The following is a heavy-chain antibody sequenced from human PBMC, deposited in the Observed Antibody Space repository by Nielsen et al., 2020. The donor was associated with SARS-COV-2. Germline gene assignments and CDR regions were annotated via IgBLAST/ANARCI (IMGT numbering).Heavy chain of an antibody. CDR1: GFPFSSYG. Sequence: SCAASGFPFSSYGMHWVRQAPGKGLEWVAVIWYDGSNKYYADSVKGRFTISRDNSKNTLYLQMNSLRAEDTAVYYCARDYSRMVRGVIDYWGQGTLVTVSS. V-gene: IGHV3-33*01. J-gene: IGHJ4*02. D-gene: IGHD3-10*01. CDR3: ARDYSRMVRGVIDY. CDR2: IWYDGSNK.